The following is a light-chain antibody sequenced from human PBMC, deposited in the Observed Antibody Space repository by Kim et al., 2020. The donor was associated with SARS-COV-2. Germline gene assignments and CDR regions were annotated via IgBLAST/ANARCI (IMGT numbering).Light chain of an antibody. V-gene: IGLV3-1*01. CDR1: KLGDKY. CDR2: QDS. CDR3: SSYTSSSTYV. Sequence: SYELTQPPSVSVSPGQTASITCSGDKLGDKYVCWYQQKPGQSPVLVIYQDSKRPSGVSNRFSGSKSGNTASLTISGLQAEDEADYYCSSYTSSSTYVFGTGTKVTVL. J-gene: IGLJ1*01.